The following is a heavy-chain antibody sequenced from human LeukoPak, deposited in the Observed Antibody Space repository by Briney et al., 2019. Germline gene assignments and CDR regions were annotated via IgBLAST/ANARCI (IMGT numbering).Heavy chain of an antibody. Sequence: SVKVSCKASGGTFSSYAIGWVRQAPGQGLEWMGGIIPIFGTANYAQKFQGRVTITADESTSTAYMELSSLRSEDTAVYYCARDLAGRRGWFDPWGQGTLVTVSS. J-gene: IGHJ5*02. V-gene: IGHV1-69*13. CDR3: ARDLAGRRGWFDP. CDR1: GGTFSSYA. CDR2: IIPIFGTA. D-gene: IGHD2-15*01.